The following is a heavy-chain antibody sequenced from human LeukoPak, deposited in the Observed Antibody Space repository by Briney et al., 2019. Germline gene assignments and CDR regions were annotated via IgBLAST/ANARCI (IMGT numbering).Heavy chain of an antibody. CDR1: GFTFSSYS. CDR3: AKDRRDYYYYYMDV. Sequence: GGSLRLSCAASGFTFSSYSMNWVRQAPGKGPEWVSSISSSSSYIYYADSVKGRFTISRDNAKNSLYLQMNSLRAEDTAVYYCAKDRRDYYYYYMDVWGKETTVTVSS. CDR2: ISSSSSYI. J-gene: IGHJ6*03. V-gene: IGHV3-21*04.